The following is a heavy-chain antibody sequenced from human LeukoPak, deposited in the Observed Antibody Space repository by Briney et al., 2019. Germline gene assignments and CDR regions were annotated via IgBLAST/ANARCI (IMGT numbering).Heavy chain of an antibody. J-gene: IGHJ4*02. CDR2: IKQDGSEK. D-gene: IGHD5-18*01. V-gene: IGHV3-7*01. Sequence: GGSLRLSCAASGFTFSSYWMSWVRQAPGKGLKWVANIKQDGSEKYYVDSVKGRFTISRDNAKNSLYLQMNSLRAEDTAVYYCARPIYWDTAMDSTPFDYWGQGTLVTVSS. CDR3: ARPIYWDTAMDSTPFDY. CDR1: GFTFSSYW.